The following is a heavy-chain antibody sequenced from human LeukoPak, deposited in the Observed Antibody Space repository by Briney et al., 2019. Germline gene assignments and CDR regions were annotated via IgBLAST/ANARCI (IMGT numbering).Heavy chain of an antibody. D-gene: IGHD3-10*01. CDR2: ISDSGGTT. CDR1: GFTFSTNA. V-gene: IGHV3-23*01. Sequence: GGSLRLSCAVSGFTFSTNAMTWVRQAPGKGLEWVSVISDSGGTTYYADSVKGRFTMSRDNSKDTLYLQMNSLRVEDTAVYYCARHKGGSYSGAFDVWGQGTMVTVSS. CDR3: ARHKGGSYSGAFDV. J-gene: IGHJ3*01.